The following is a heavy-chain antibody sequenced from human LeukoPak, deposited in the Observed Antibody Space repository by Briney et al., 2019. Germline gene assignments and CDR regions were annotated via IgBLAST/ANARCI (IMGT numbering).Heavy chain of an antibody. V-gene: IGHV3-74*01. CDR2: INPDGSTT. D-gene: IGHD6-25*01. CDR3: ARGPPAAV. Sequence: PGGSLRLSCAASGFTFSSYWMHWVRQAPGKGLVWVSRINPDGSTTDYADSVKGRFTISRDNAESMSYLQMKSLRAEDTAVYYCARGPPAAVWGQGALVTVSS. J-gene: IGHJ4*02. CDR1: GFTFSSYW.